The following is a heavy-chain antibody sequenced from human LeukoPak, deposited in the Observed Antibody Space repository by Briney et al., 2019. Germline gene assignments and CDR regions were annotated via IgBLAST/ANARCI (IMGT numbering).Heavy chain of an antibody. J-gene: IGHJ4*02. CDR2: ISSSSSYI. Sequence: GGSLRFSCAASGFTFSSYSMNLVRQAPGKGLEWVSSISSSSSYIYYADSVKGRFTISRDNAKNSLYLQMNSLRAEDTAVYYCAREGLRLRSASRDYYFDYWGQGTLVTVSS. D-gene: IGHD3-3*01. V-gene: IGHV3-21*01. CDR3: AREGLRLRSASRDYYFDY. CDR1: GFTFSSYS.